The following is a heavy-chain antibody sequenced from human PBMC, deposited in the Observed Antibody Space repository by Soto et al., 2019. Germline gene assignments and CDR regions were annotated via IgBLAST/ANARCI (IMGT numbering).Heavy chain of an antibody. Sequence: PGGSLRLSCAGSGSTFTDYYMSWIRQAPGKGLEWLSHISPKSTYRNYADSVKGRFTISRDNTKSSLFLQMNSLGVEDTAVYYCVRGGGGGLFEHWGQGVLVTVSS. CDR1: GSTFTDYY. CDR2: ISPKSTYR. D-gene: IGHD2-21*01. J-gene: IGHJ4*02. V-gene: IGHV3-11*06. CDR3: VRGGGGGLFEH.